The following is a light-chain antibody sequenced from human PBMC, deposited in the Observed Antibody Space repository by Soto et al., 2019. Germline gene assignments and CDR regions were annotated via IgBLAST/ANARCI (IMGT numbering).Light chain of an antibody. CDR3: SSYISSSIVALL. V-gene: IGLV2-14*01. J-gene: IGLJ2*01. CDR1: SSDVGGYNY. CDR2: EVN. Sequence: QSALTQPASVSGSPGQSITISCTGTSSDVGGYNYVSWYQHHPGKAPKLMIYEVNNRPSGVSNRFSGSKSGNTASLIISGLQAEDEADYYCSSYISSSIVALLFGGGTKLTVL.